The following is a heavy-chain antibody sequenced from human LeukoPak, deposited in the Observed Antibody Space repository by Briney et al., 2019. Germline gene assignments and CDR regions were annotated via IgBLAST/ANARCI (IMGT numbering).Heavy chain of an antibody. CDR1: X. Sequence: XXXXXRQXXGXXXXXMGIINPSGGXTXYAQKFQGRVTMTRXXXTXXXYXELSSLRSEDTAVYYCXXXXXXGWPXFDYWGQGTLVTVSS. CDR3: XXXXXXGWPXFDY. J-gene: IGHJ4*02. V-gene: IGHV1-46*01. CDR2: INPSGGXT.